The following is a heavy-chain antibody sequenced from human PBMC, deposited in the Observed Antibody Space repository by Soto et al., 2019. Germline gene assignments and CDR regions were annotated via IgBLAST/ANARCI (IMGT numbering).Heavy chain of an antibody. V-gene: IGHV3-30*18. D-gene: IGHD6-19*01. CDR1: GFTFTRFG. Sequence: QVQLVESGGGVVQPGRSLRLSCAASGFTFTRFGMHWVRQAPGKGLEWVAGIAYDGGNKYYADSVKGRFTISRDNSKNTLYWQMDRLRPEDTSVYCCAKESFGGAPQQWLIRPPAYWGQGTLVTVSS. CDR2: IAYDGGNK. CDR3: AKESFGGAPQQWLIRPPAY. J-gene: IGHJ4*02.